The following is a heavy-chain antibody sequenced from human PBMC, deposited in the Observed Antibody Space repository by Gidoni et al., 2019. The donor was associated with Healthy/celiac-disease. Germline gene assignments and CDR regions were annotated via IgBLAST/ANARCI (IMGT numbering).Heavy chain of an antibody. CDR2: LSYDGINK. J-gene: IGHJ4*02. V-gene: IGHV3-30-3*01. CDR1: GFTFSSYA. CDR3: ARVTYSGSYYVDSDFDY. Sequence: QVQLVESGGGVVQPGRSRRRSCAASGFTFSSYAMHWVRQAPGKGLEWVAVLSYDGINKYYADSVKGRFTISRDNSKNTLYLQMNSLRAEDTAVYYCARVTYSGSYYVDSDFDYWGQGTLVTVSS. D-gene: IGHD1-26*01.